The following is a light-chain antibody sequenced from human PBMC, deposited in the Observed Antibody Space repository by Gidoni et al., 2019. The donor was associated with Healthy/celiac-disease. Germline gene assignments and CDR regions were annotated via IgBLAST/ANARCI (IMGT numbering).Light chain of an antibody. CDR1: QSVSSSY. J-gene: IGKJ5*01. CDR3: QQYGSSPPVT. V-gene: IGKV3-20*01. Sequence: EIVLTQSPCTLSVSPGERATLSCRASQSVSSSYLAWYQQKPGQAPRLLIYGASSRATGIPDRCSGSGSGTDFTLTISRLEPEDFAVYYCQQYGSSPPVTFGQGTRLEIK. CDR2: GAS.